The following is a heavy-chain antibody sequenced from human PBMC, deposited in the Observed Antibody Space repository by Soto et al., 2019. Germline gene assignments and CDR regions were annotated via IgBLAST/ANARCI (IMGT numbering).Heavy chain of an antibody. CDR3: ARTTTAYNGFDL. Sequence: QVQLVQSGAEVKKPGSSVKVSCKASGGTFTNYAINWVRQAPGQGLEWMGGIIPISSAVNYAQKFQGRVTITADESTSTVYMALSSLRSENTAVYYCARTTTAYNGFDLWGQGTLVTVSS. CDR2: IIPISSAV. CDR1: GGTFTNYA. V-gene: IGHV1-69*01. D-gene: IGHD4-17*01. J-gene: IGHJ5*02.